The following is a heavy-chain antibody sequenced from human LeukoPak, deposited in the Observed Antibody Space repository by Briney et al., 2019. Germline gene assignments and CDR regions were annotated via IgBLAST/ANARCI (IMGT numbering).Heavy chain of an antibody. D-gene: IGHD5-24*01. Sequence: GGSLRLSCAASGFTFSSYSMNWVRQAPGKGLEWVANIKEDGSEIYYVDVVKGRFTISRDNANNSLYLQMNSLGAEDTAVYYCARDLTPLIQLWPRSVDYNYGMDVWGQGTTVTVSS. J-gene: IGHJ6*02. CDR2: IKEDGSEI. CDR1: GFTFSSYS. CDR3: ARDLTPLIQLWPRSVDYNYGMDV. V-gene: IGHV3-7*01.